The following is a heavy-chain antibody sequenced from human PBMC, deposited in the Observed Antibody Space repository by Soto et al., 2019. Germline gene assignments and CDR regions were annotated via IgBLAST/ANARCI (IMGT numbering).Heavy chain of an antibody. CDR3: ARPLRDRNFYHGLAV. CDR2: IVVGSGNT. D-gene: IGHD3-22*01. J-gene: IGHJ6*02. Sequence: ASVKVSCKASGFTFTSSAVQWVRQARGQRLEWIGWIVVGSGNTNYAQKFEERVTITRDMSTSTAYLELSSLRSADTAVYFCARPLRDRNFYHGLAVWGQGTTVTVSS. V-gene: IGHV1-58*01. CDR1: GFTFTSSA.